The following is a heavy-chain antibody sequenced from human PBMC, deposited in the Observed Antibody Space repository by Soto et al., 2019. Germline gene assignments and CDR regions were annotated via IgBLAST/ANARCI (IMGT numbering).Heavy chain of an antibody. CDR3: ARHLYLEWLFNDY. V-gene: IGHV4-39*01. J-gene: IGHJ4*02. CDR2: IYYSGST. CDR1: GGSISSSSYY. Sequence: QLQLQESGPGLVKPSETLSLTCTVSGGSISSSSYYWGWIRQPPGKGLEWIGSIYYSGSTYYNPSLKSGVTTSVDTSKNQFSLKLSSVTAADTAVYYCARHLYLEWLFNDYWGQGTLVTVSS. D-gene: IGHD3-3*01.